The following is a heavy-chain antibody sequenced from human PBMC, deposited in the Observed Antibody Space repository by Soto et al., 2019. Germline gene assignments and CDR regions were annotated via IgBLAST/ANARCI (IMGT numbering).Heavy chain of an antibody. J-gene: IGHJ3*02. CDR1: GFTFSSYE. D-gene: IGHD2-8*01. CDR2: ISSSGSTI. V-gene: IGHV3-48*03. Sequence: PGGSLTLACAASGFTFSSYEMNWVRQSQGEGLEWVSYISSSGSTIYYADSVKGRFTISRDKAKNSLYLQMNSLIAEDTAVYYCACSHAFDIWGQGTMVTVSS. CDR3: ACSHAFDI.